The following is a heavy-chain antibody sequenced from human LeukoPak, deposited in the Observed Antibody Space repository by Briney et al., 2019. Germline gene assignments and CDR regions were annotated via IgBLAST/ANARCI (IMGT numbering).Heavy chain of an antibody. D-gene: IGHD1-14*01. V-gene: IGHV1-69*04. Sequence: SVKVSCKASGGTFSSYAISWVRQAPGQGLEWMGRIIPILGIANYAQKFQGRVTITADKSTSTAYTELSSLRSEDTAVYYCAAGAGDFDHWGQGTLVTVSS. CDR3: AAGAGDFDH. CDR1: GGTFSSYA. CDR2: IIPILGIA. J-gene: IGHJ4*02.